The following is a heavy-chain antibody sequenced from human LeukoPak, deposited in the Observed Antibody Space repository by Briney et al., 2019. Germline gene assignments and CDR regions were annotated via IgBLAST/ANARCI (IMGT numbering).Heavy chain of an antibody. CDR1: GFTFSSYA. CDR3: ARDHSQYDFWSGYYYGMDV. CDR2: ISYDGSNK. D-gene: IGHD3-3*01. J-gene: IGHJ6*02. V-gene: IGHV3-30-3*01. Sequence: PGRSLRLSCAASGFTFSSYAMHWVRQAPGKGLEWVAVISYDGSNKYYADSVKGRFTISRDNSKNTLYLQMNSLRAEDTAVYYCARDHSQYDFWSGYYYGMDVWGQGTTVTVSS.